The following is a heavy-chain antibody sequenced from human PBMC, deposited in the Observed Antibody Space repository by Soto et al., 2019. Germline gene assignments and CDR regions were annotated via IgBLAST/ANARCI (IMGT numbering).Heavy chain of an antibody. Sequence: QVQLVQSGAEVKKPGSSVKVSCKASGGTFSSYAISWVRQAPGQVLEWMGGIIPISETTNYAQKFQGRVTITADESKSTAYMELRSLRSEDTAVYYCARSQGSSTSLDIYYYYYSGMDVWGQGTTVTVSS. CDR3: ARSQGSSTSLDIYYYYYSGMDV. D-gene: IGHD2-2*01. CDR1: GGTFSSYA. V-gene: IGHV1-69*01. J-gene: IGHJ6*02. CDR2: IIPISETT.